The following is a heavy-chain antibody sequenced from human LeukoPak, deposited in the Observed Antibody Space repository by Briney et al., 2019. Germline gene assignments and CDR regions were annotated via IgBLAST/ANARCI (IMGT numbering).Heavy chain of an antibody. J-gene: IGHJ6*03. CDR3: TRQLGELLSGTLYYYYLDV. V-gene: IGHV3-73*01. D-gene: IGHD3-10*01. CDR1: GFTFSGSA. Sequence: GGSLRLSCAASGFTFSGSAMHWVRQASGKGLEWVGHIRREANTYATTYAASLKGRFTISRDDSKNTAYLQMNSLKTEDTAVYYCTRQLGELLSGTLYYYYLDVWGKGTTVTVSS. CDR2: IRREANTYAT.